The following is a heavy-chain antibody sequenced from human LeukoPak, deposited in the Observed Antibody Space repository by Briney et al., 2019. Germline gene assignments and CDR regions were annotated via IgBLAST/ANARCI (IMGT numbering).Heavy chain of an antibody. CDR2: IYYSGST. V-gene: IGHV4-59*01. CDR3: ARWYEWGYYGSGSYRWFDP. J-gene: IGHJ5*02. Sequence: SETLSLTCTVSGGSISSYYWSWIRQPPGKGLEWIGYIYYSGSTNYNPSLKSRVTISVDTSKNQFSLKLSSVTAADTAVYYCARWYEWGYYGSGSYRWFDPWGQGTLVTVSS. CDR1: GGSISSYY. D-gene: IGHD3-10*01.